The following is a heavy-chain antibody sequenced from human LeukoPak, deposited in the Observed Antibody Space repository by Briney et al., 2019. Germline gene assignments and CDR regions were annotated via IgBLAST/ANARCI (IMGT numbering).Heavy chain of an antibody. Sequence: PGGSLRLSCAASAFTFKKYGMHWVRQAPGKGLEWVANINQDGSEKYYVDSVKGRFTISRDNAKNSLYLQMNSLRAEDTAVYYCARLVGATRIFDYWGQGTLVTVSS. V-gene: IGHV3-7*01. D-gene: IGHD1-26*01. J-gene: IGHJ4*02. CDR2: INQDGSEK. CDR3: ARLVGATRIFDY. CDR1: AFTFKKYG.